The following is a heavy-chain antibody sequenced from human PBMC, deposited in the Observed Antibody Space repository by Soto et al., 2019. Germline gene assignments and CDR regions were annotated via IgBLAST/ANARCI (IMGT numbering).Heavy chain of an antibody. D-gene: IGHD6-19*01. CDR1: GFSLNTRGVC. CDR3: AHRPCVLGSGWNFGF. J-gene: IGHJ4*02. CDR2: IHWDDEK. V-gene: IGHV2-5*02. Sequence: QITLKASGPALVIPTQTLTLTCTFSGFSLNTRGVCVCWFRQPPGKPLEWVALIHWDDEKRYSPSLRNTLTITKDTSKNQVLIIMTTTDPVDTATYYCAHRPCVLGSGWNFGFWGQGILVTVSS.